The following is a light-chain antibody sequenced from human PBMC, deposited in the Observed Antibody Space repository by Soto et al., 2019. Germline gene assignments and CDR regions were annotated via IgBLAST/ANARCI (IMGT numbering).Light chain of an antibody. CDR1: SSDVGGYNY. Sequence: QSALTQPPSASGSPGQSVTISCTGTSSDVGGYNYVSWYQQHPGKAPKLMIYEVSKRPSGVPDRFSGSKSGNTASLTVSGLQAEDEADYYCSSYAGSNNLGHYVFGTGTKLTVL. CDR2: EVS. V-gene: IGLV2-8*01. CDR3: SSYAGSNNLGHYV. J-gene: IGLJ1*01.